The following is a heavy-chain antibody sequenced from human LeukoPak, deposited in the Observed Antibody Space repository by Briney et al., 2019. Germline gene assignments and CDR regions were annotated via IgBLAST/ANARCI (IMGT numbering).Heavy chain of an antibody. CDR1: GYTFNVYY. CDR2: INPNSGNT. D-gene: IGHD1-26*01. Sequence: GASVKVSCKASGYTFNVYYIQWVRQAPGQGLEWMGWINPNSGNTNHAQKFQGRVTMTRDTSISTAYMELSRLRSDDTAVYYCARARGSSDYWGQGTLVTVSS. J-gene: IGHJ4*02. V-gene: IGHV1-2*02. CDR3: ARARGSSDY.